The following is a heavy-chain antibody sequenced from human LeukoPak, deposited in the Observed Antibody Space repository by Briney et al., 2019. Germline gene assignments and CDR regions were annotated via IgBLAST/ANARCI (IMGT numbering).Heavy chain of an antibody. CDR2: INPNSGGT. CDR1: GYTFTGYY. J-gene: IGHJ4*02. Sequence: ASVKVSCKASGYTFTGYYMHWVRQAPGQGLEWMGWINPNSGGTNYAQKFQGRVTMTRDTSTSTVYMELSSLRSEDTAVYYCARKYSVYDSSGYYGYWGQGTLVTVSS. D-gene: IGHD3-22*01. V-gene: IGHV1-2*02. CDR3: ARKYSVYDSSGYYGY.